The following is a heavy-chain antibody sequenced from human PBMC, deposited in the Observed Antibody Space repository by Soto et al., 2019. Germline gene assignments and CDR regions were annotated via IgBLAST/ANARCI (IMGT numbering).Heavy chain of an antibody. CDR3: ARHHCTSTSCFTGYFDY. CDR2: ISYSGTT. V-gene: IGHV4-31*03. J-gene: IGHJ4*02. Sequence: PSETLSLTCSVSGGSISSGGYYWSWIRQHPGTGLAWIGYISYSGTTYYNPSLRSRLIISVDTSKNQFSLKLSSVTAADTAVYYCARHHCTSTSCFTGYFDYWAPGTLVTVSS. CDR1: GGSISSGGYY. D-gene: IGHD2-2*02.